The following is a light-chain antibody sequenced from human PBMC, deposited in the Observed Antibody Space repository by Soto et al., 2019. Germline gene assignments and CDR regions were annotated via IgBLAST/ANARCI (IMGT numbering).Light chain of an antibody. CDR1: QDITNY. J-gene: IGKJ2*01. Sequence: DSQMTQSPSSLSASVGDRVTITCRASQDITNYLNWYRQIPGKAPELLIYGASNLETGVPSRLSGSGSGTHFTLTISSLQPEDIATYYCQQYDNLPPDTFGQGTKLEI. CDR3: QQYDNLPPDT. V-gene: IGKV1-33*01. CDR2: GAS.